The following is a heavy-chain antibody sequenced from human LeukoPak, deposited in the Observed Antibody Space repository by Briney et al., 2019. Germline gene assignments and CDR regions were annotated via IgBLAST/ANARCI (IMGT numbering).Heavy chain of an antibody. D-gene: IGHD5-18*01. CDR1: GFTFSGYS. CDR2: ISTAGTTV. CDR3: ARAIRGYSYVLDY. V-gene: IGHV3-48*04. J-gene: IGHJ4*02. Sequence: GGSLRLSCAASGFTFSGYSLNWVRQAPGKGLEWISYISTAGTTVYYADSVKGRFAISRDNAKNSLYLQMNSLRAEDTAVYYCARAIRGYSYVLDYWGQGTLVTVSS.